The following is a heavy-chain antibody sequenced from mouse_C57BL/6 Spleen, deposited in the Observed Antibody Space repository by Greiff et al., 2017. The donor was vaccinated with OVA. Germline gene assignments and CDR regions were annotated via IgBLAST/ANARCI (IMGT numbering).Heavy chain of an antibody. V-gene: IGHV5-17*01. D-gene: IGHD1-1*01. CDR1: GFTFSDYG. J-gene: IGHJ1*03. CDR3: ARQGGSSHWYFDV. Sequence: EVHLVESGGGLVKPGGSLKLSCAASGFTFSDYGMHWVRQAPEKGLEWVAYISSGSSTIYYADTVKGRFTISRDNAKNTLFLQMTSLRSEDTAMYYCARQGGSSHWYFDVWGTGTTVTVSS. CDR2: ISSGSSTI.